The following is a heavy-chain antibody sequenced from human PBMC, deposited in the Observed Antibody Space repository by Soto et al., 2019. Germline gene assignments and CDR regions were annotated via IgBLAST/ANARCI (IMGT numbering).Heavy chain of an antibody. CDR3: ARLEPAAARGDY. J-gene: IGHJ4*02. CDR1: GGSISSSSYY. Sequence: QLQLQESGPGLVKPSETLSLTCTVSGGSISSSSYYWGWIRQPPGKGLEWIGSIYYSGSTYYNPSLTSRVTVSVDTSKNQFSLKLSSVTAADTAVYYCARLEPAAARGDYWGQGTLVTVSS. CDR2: IYYSGST. V-gene: IGHV4-39*01. D-gene: IGHD2-2*01.